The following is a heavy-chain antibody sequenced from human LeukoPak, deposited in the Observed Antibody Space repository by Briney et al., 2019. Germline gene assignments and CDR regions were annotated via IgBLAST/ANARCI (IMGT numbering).Heavy chain of an antibody. CDR3: ARGSCSSTSCPAMKFRY. CDR1: GGSISSYY. D-gene: IGHD2-2*01. V-gene: IGHV4-59*08. Sequence: PSETLSLTCTVSGGSISSYYWSWIRQPPGKGLERIGYIYYSGSTNYNPSLKSRVTISVDTSKNQFSLKLSSVTAADTAVYYCARGSCSSTSCPAMKFRYWGQGTLVTVSS. J-gene: IGHJ4*02. CDR2: IYYSGST.